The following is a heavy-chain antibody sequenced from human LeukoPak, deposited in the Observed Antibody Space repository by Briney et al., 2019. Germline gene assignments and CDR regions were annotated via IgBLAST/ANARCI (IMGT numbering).Heavy chain of an antibody. V-gene: IGHV3-30*03. Sequence: GGSLRLSCATSGFTFSSYGMHWVRQVPGKGLEWVAVISYDAKSNCHVDSVKGRFTISRDNSKNTLYLHMNGLRVEDTAIYYCARDERWIQFNYWGQGTLVTVSS. CDR1: GFTFSSYG. D-gene: IGHD5-18*01. J-gene: IGHJ4*02. CDR2: ISYDAKSN. CDR3: ARDERWIQFNY.